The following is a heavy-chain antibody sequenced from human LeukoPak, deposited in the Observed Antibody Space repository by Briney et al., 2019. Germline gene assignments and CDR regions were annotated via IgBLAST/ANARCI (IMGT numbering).Heavy chain of an antibody. CDR3: ARDYGYSGYDPSFDY. J-gene: IGHJ4*02. CDR2: IYYSGST. V-gene: IGHV4-4*07. D-gene: IGHD5-12*01. Sequence: SETLSLTCTVSGGSISSYYWSWIRQPAGKGLEWIGSIYYSGSTYYNPSLKSRVTISVDTSKNQFSLKLSSVTAADTAVYYCARDYGYSGYDPSFDYWGQGTLVTVSS. CDR1: GGSISSYY.